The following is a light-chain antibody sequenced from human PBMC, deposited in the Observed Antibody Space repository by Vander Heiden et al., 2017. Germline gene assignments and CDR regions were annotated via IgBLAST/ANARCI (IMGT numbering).Light chain of an antibody. CDR2: GAS. CDR3: QQANSFPIT. CDR1: QSITSW. J-gene: IGKJ5*01. Sequence: DIQMTQSPSSVSASVGDRVTITCRASQSITSWLAWYQQKPGKAPKLLIKGASSLQSGVPSRFSGGGSGTDFTLTITDLQPEDFATYYCQQANSFPITFGQGTRLVIK. V-gene: IGKV1-12*01.